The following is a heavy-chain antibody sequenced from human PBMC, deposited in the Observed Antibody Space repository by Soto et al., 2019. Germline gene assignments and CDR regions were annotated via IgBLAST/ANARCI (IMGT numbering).Heavy chain of an antibody. CDR3: VRLGFVGEGDF. V-gene: IGHV3-74*01. CDR2: IDGYGSHT. D-gene: IGHD1-26*01. Sequence: GGSLRLSCATSGFTFNRYWIHWVRQVPGEGLVWVSRIDGYGSHTDYAESVKGRLTISRDSAKSTVFLQMDSLRAEDTAVYHCVRLGFVGEGDFWGQGIPVTVSS. CDR1: GFTFNRYW. J-gene: IGHJ4*02.